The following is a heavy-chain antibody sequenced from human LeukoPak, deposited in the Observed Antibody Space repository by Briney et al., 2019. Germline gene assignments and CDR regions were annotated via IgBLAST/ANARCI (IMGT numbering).Heavy chain of an antibody. D-gene: IGHD2-2*01. CDR1: GGSISSGGYY. V-gene: IGHV4-30-2*01. Sequence: PSQTLSLTCTVSGGSISSGGYYWSWIRQPPGKGLEWIGYIYHRGSTYYNPSLKSRVTISVDRSKNQFSLKLSSVTAADTAVYYCARVVVVVPAARSFRGYMDVWGKGTTVTVSS. J-gene: IGHJ6*03. CDR3: ARVVVVVPAARSFRGYMDV. CDR2: IYHRGST.